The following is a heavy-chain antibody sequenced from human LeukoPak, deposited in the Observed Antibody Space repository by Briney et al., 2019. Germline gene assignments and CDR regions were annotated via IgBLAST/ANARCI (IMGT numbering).Heavy chain of an antibody. D-gene: IGHD6-19*01. CDR2: INHSGRT. V-gene: IGHV4-34*01. CDR3: ASGYSSGWYGY. J-gene: IGHJ4*02. CDR1: GGSLSGYY. Sequence: SETLSLTCAVYGGSLSGYYWSWIRQPPGKGLEWIGEINHSGRTNYNPSLKSRVTISVDTSKNQFSLKLSSVTAADTAVYYCASGYSSGWYGYWGQGTLVTVSS.